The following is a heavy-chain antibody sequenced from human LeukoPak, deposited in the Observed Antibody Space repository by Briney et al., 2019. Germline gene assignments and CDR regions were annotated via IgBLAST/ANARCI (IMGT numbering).Heavy chain of an antibody. D-gene: IGHD1-20*01. J-gene: IGHJ4*02. CDR3: ARDNLADYFVY. CDR2: IYYSGST. V-gene: IGHV4-59*01. CDR1: GCSISTYY. Sequence: SETLSLTCTVSGCSISTYYWSWIRQPPGKGLEWIGYIYYSGSTNYNSSLKSRVTISIDTSKNQFSLWLSSVTAADTAVYYCARDNLADYFVYWGQGTLVTVSS.